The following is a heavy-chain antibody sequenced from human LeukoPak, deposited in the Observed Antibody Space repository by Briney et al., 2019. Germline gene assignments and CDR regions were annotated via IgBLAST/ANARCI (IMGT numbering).Heavy chain of an antibody. CDR1: GGTFSSYA. CDR2: IIPIFGTA. D-gene: IGHD1-26*01. J-gene: IGHJ4*02. V-gene: IGHV1-69*13. Sequence: AALVTVSCKASGGTFSSYAISWVRQAPGQGLEWMGGIIPIFGTANYAQKFQGRVTITADESTSTAYMELSSLRSEDTAVYYCASGWELLNFDYWGQGTLVTVSS. CDR3: ASGWELLNFDY.